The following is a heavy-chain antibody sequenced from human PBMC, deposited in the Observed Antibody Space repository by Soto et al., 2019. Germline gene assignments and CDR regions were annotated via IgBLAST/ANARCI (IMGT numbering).Heavy chain of an antibody. J-gene: IGHJ4*02. Sequence: SETLSLTCAVYGGSFSGYYWSWIRQPPGKGLEWIGEINHSGSTNYNPSLKSRVTISVDTSKNQFSLKLSSVTAADTAVYYCARGGRAGIAAADAGGPFDYWGQGTLVTVSS. V-gene: IGHV4-34*01. CDR1: GGSFSGYY. CDR3: ARGGRAGIAAADAGGPFDY. D-gene: IGHD6-13*01. CDR2: INHSGST.